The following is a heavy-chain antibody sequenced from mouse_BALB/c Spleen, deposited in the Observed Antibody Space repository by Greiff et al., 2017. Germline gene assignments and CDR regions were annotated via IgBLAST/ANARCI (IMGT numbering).Heavy chain of an antibody. D-gene: IGHD1-1*01. CDR1: GFSLSTSGMG. CDR3: ARRAALLREYYFDY. J-gene: IGHJ2*01. Sequence: QVTLKVCGPGILQPSQTLSLTCSFSGFSLSTSGMGVSWIRQPSGKGLEWLAHIYWDDDKRYNPSLKSRLTISKDTSSNQVFLKITSVDTADTATYYCARRAALLREYYFDYWGQGTTLTVSS. CDR2: IYWDDDK. V-gene: IGHV8-12*01.